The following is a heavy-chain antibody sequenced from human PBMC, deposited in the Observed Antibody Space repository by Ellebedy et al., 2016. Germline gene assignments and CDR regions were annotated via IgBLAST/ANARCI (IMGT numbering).Heavy chain of an antibody. D-gene: IGHD6-13*01. J-gene: IGHJ3*02. V-gene: IGHV3-21*01. CDR3: VKVGSGWSLDI. CDR2: ISSTGNFI. Sequence: GESLKISXAVSGFTLSTHTMNWVRKAPGKGLEWVSSISSTGNFIYYRDSVKGRFTISRDTANNSLFLQMDSLTVGDTAVYYCVKVGSGWSLDIWGQGTTVTVSS. CDR1: GFTLSTHT.